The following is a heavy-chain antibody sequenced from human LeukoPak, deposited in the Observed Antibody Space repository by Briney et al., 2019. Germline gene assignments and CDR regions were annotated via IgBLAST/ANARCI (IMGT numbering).Heavy chain of an antibody. D-gene: IGHD5-18*01. Sequence: AASVKASCKASGYTFTGYYMHWVRQAPGQGLEWMGWINPNSGGTNYAQKFQGRVTMTRDTSISTAYMELSRLRSDDTAVYYCARGRYSYGYWVGFFDYWGQGTLVTVSS. CDR3: ARGRYSYGYWVGFFDY. J-gene: IGHJ4*02. CDR1: GYTFTGYY. CDR2: INPNSGGT. V-gene: IGHV1-2*02.